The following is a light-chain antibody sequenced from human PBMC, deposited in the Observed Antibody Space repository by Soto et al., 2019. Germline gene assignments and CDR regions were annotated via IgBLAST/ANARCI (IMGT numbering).Light chain of an antibody. Sequence: EIVMTQSPATLSVSPGGRATLSCRASQSISDTLAWYQQKPGQAPRLLIYSASRRATGFPGRFSGSGSGTDFTLTISSLQSEDLAVYYCQQYSNWPWTFGQGTKVDSK. V-gene: IGKV3-15*01. CDR3: QQYSNWPWT. CDR1: QSISDT. CDR2: SAS. J-gene: IGKJ1*01.